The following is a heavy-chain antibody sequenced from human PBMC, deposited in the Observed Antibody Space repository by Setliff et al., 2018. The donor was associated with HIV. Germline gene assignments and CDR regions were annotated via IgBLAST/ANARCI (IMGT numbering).Heavy chain of an antibody. V-gene: IGHV4-59*01. CDR1: GGSISGSV. CDR3: ASHGGITGTTDAFDI. CDR2: IYYMGRT. J-gene: IGHJ3*02. Sequence: SETLSLTCTVSGGSISGSVWSWIRQPPGKGLGFVGYIYYMGRTTYNPSLKSRLTISVDKSKSQFSLKVRSVTAADTAVYYCASHGGITGTTDAFDIWGQGTMVTVSS. D-gene: IGHD1-7*01.